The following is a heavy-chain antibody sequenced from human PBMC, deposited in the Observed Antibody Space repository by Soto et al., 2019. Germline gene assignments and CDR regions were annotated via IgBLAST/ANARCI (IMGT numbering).Heavy chain of an antibody. Sequence: GASVKVSCKASGGTFSSYAISWVRQAPGQGLEWMGGIIPIFGTANYAQKFQGRVTITADESTSTAYMELSSLRSEDTAVYYCARVGREYSSSLWYFDYWGQGTLVTVSS. V-gene: IGHV1-69*13. CDR1: GGTFSSYA. D-gene: IGHD6-6*01. J-gene: IGHJ4*02. CDR2: IIPIFGTA. CDR3: ARVGREYSSSLWYFDY.